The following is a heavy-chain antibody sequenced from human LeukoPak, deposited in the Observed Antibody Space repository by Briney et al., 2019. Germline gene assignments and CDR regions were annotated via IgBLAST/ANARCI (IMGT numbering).Heavy chain of an antibody. CDR2: ISSSGSTI. J-gene: IGHJ4*02. CDR3: ARDYILTGTNDY. Sequence: AGGSLRLSCAASGFTFSDYYMSWIRQAPGKGLNGVSYISSSGSTIYYADSVKGRFTISRDNAKNSLYLQMNSLRAEDTAVYYCARDYILTGTNDYWGQGTLVTVSS. D-gene: IGHD1-7*01. CDR1: GFTFSDYY. V-gene: IGHV3-11*01.